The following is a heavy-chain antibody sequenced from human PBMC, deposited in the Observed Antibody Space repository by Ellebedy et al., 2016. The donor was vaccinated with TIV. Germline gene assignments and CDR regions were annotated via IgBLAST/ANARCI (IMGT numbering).Heavy chain of an antibody. Sequence: GESPKISXEASGFIFSSSAMSWVRQAPGKGLEWVSAISKSGYNEYYADSVKGRFTISRDNSKNTLYLQMNSLRAEDTALYYCAKGLYYGDYDYFYGMHVWGQGTTVTVSS. D-gene: IGHD4-17*01. J-gene: IGHJ6*02. V-gene: IGHV3-23*01. CDR2: ISKSGYNE. CDR1: GFIFSSSA. CDR3: AKGLYYGDYDYFYGMHV.